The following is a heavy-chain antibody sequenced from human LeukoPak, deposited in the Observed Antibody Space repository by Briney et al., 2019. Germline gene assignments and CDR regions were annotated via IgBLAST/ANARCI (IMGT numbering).Heavy chain of an antibody. D-gene: IGHD4-17*01. CDR1: GFTFSSYG. CDR3: AKGGRFYGDYPFDY. Sequence: GGSLRLSCAASGFTFSSYGMHWVRQAPGKGLEWVAVISYDGSNKYYADSVKGRFTISRDNSKNSLYLQMNSLRVEDTAVYYCAKGGRFYGDYPFDYWGQGTLVTVSS. V-gene: IGHV3-30*18. CDR2: ISYDGSNK. J-gene: IGHJ4*02.